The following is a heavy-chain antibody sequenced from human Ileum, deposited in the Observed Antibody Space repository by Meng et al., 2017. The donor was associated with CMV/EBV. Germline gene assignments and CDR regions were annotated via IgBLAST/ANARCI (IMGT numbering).Heavy chain of an antibody. J-gene: IGHJ4*02. CDR3: ARAPIAARQGYFDF. V-gene: IGHV3-21*01. CDR1: GFTFNQHP. D-gene: IGHD6-6*01. Sequence: GESLKISCAASGFTFNQHPMSWVRQAPGKGLEWVSSISYTGSYIDYADSVKGRFTISRDNANNSVYLQMNSLRVEDTAVYYCARAPIAARQGYFDFWGQGALVTVSS. CDR2: ISYTGSYI.